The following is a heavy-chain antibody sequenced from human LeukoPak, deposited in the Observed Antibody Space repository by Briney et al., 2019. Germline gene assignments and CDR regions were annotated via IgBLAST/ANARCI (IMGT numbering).Heavy chain of an antibody. CDR3: TRDRYPAAREFDY. CDR2: IDTDGGDT. Sequence: GGSLRLSCAASGFTFNNYWMHWVRQAPGKGLVWVSRIDTDGGDTSYADSVKGRFTISRDNAKNTLYLQMNNLRAEDTAMYYCTRDRYPAAREFDYWGQGTLVTVSS. CDR1: GFTFNNYW. V-gene: IGHV3-74*01. J-gene: IGHJ4*02. D-gene: IGHD2-2*01.